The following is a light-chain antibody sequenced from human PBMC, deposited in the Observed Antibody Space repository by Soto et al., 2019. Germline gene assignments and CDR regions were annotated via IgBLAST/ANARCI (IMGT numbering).Light chain of an antibody. J-gene: IGKJ1*01. CDR3: QQYKSYWT. Sequence: IQMTQSPPTLSAYVGDSVTNTCRASQSITNWLAWYQLKPGKAPKLLIHEASNLHSGVSSRFTGSGSGTDFTLTITSLQPEDFATYYCQQYKSYWTFGQGTKVDIK. CDR1: QSITNW. V-gene: IGKV1-5*03. CDR2: EAS.